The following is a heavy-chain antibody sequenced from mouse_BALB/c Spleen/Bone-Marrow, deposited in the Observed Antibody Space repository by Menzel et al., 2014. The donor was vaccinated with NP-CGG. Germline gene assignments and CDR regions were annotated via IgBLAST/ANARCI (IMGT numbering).Heavy chain of an antibody. CDR3: ASYVYGYYFDY. CDR1: GFNIKDTY. V-gene: IGHV14-3*02. J-gene: IGHJ2*01. CDR2: IDPANGNT. D-gene: IGHD2-2*01. Sequence: EVQVVESGAELVEPGASVKLSCTASGFNIKDTYMHWVKQRPEQGLEWIGRIDPANGNTKYDPKFQGKATITADTSSNTAYLQLSSLTSEDTAVYYCASYVYGYYFDYWGQGTTLTVSS.